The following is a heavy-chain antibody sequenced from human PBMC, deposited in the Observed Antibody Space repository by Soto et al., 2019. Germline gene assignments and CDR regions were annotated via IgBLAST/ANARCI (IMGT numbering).Heavy chain of an antibody. CDR2: ISGSGGST. D-gene: IGHD3-22*01. J-gene: IGHJ4*02. V-gene: IGHV3-23*01. CDR1: GFTFSSYA. Sequence: GGSLRLSCAASGFTFSSYAISWVRQAPGKGLEWVSAISGSGGSTYYADSVKGRFTISRDNSKNTLYLQMNSLRAEDTFVYYCAKVILYYYDSSRYDYWGPTPLATVSS. CDR3: AKVILYYYDSSRYDY.